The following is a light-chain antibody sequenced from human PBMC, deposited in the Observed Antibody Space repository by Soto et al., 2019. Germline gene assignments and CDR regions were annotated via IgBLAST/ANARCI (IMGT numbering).Light chain of an antibody. CDR2: WAS. CDR1: QSVLYSSNNKNY. CDR3: QQYYSTPPT. V-gene: IGKV4-1*01. J-gene: IGKJ2*01. Sequence: DIVMTQSADSLPVSLGERATINCESSQSVLYSSNNKNYLAWYQQKPGQPPKLLISWASTRESGVPDRFSGSGSGTDFTLTINSLQAEDVAVYYCQQYYSTPPTFGQGTKLEIK.